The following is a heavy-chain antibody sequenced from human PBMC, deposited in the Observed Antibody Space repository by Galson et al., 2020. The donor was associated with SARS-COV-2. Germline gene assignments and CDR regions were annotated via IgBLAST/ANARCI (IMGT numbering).Heavy chain of an antibody. V-gene: IGHV3-49*03. CDR3: TSESGARGYYDSSGYYYYYMDV. CDR2: IRSKAYGGTT. D-gene: IGHD3-22*01. CDR1: GFTFGDYA. Sequence: GGSLGLSCTASGFTFGDYAMSWFRQAPGKGLEWVGFIRSKAYGGTTEYAASVKGRFTISRDDSKSIAYLQMNSLKTEDTAVYYCTSESGARGYYDSSGYYYYYMDVWGKGTTVTVSS. J-gene: IGHJ6*03.